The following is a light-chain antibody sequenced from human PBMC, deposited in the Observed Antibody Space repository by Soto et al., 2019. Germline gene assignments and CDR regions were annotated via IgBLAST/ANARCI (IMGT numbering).Light chain of an antibody. V-gene: IGKV4-1*01. CDR1: QTVFYGIKKKNY. J-gene: IGKJ4*01. CDR3: QQSYSPPLT. CDR2: WAS. Sequence: DIVMTQSPDSLAVSLGERATMHCKSSQTVFYGIKKKNYLAWYQHKPGQPPKLLIYWASTRESGVPDRFSGSGSGTDFTLTINSLQAEDVAVYYCQQSYSPPLTFGGGTKVEIK.